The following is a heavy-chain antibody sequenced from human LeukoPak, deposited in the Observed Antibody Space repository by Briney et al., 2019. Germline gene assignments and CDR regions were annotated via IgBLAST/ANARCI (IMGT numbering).Heavy chain of an antibody. CDR1: GFTVSSNY. J-gene: IGHJ4*02. Sequence: GGSLRLSCAASGFTVSSNYMSWVRQAPGRGLEWVSVVYAGGTTYYADSVKGRFTISRDISKNTLYLQMNNPRAEDTAVYYCARGVGYADYPFDYWGQGTLVTVSA. CDR2: VYAGGTT. D-gene: IGHD4-17*01. V-gene: IGHV3-66*01. CDR3: ARGVGYADYPFDY.